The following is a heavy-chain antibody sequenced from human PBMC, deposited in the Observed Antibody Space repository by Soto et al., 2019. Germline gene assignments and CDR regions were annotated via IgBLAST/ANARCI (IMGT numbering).Heavy chain of an antibody. CDR2: IYYSGST. D-gene: IGHD4-17*01. V-gene: IGHV4-31*03. CDR1: GGSISSGGYF. CDR3: ARGMPTVTTSTSGFDP. J-gene: IGHJ5*02. Sequence: PSPTLSLTCTVSGGSISSGGYFWSCIRQHPGKGLGGIGYIYYSGSTYYNPSLKSRVTMSVDTSKNQFSLKLNSVTAADTAVYYCARGMPTVTTSTSGFDPWGQGTLVT.